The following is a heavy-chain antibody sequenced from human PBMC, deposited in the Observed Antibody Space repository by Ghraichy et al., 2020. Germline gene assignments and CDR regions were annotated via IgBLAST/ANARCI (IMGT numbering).Heavy chain of an antibody. V-gene: IGHV3-30*18. CDR3: AKPLSGYSSGWYEWVLDDY. CDR1: GFTFSSYG. J-gene: IGHJ4*02. CDR2: ISYDGSNK. D-gene: IGHD6-19*01. Sequence: GGSLRLSCAASGFTFSSYGMHWVRQAPGKGLEWVAVISYDGSNKYYADSVKGRFTISRDNSKNTLYLQMNSLRAEDTAVYYCAKPLSGYSSGWYEWVLDDYWGQGTLVTVSS.